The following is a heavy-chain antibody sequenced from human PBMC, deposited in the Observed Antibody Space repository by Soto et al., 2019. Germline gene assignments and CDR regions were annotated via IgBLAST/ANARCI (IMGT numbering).Heavy chain of an antibody. CDR1: GFTFSSYA. D-gene: IGHD3-22*01. J-gene: IGHJ6*02. V-gene: IGHV3-23*01. CDR2: ISGSGGST. CDR3: ARDLYYYDSSGYPPAGYYYGMDV. Sequence: PGGSLRLSCSASGFTFSSYAMSWVRQAPGKGLEWVSAISGSGGSTYYADSVKGRFTISRDNSKNTLYLQMNSLRAEDTAVYYCARDLYYYDSSGYPPAGYYYGMDVWGQGTTVTVSS.